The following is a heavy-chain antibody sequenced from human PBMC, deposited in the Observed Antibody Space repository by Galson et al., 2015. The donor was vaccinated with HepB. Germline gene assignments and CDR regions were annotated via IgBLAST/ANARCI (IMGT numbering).Heavy chain of an antibody. J-gene: IGHJ2*01. CDR1: GFTFSSFG. CDR2: IWYDGSNR. CDR3: AREHYYDSSGYYYARYLDL. V-gene: IGHV3-33*01. Sequence: SLRLSCAASGFTFSSFGMHWVRQAPGKGLEWVAVIWYDGSNRYYGDSVKGRFTISRDNSKNTLYLQMNRLRAEDTAVYYCAREHYYDSSGYYYARYLDLWGRGTLVTVSS. D-gene: IGHD3-22*01.